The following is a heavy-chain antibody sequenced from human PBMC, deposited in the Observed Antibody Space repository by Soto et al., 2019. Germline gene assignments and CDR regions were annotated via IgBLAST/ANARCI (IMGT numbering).Heavy chain of an antibody. Sequence: SETLSLTCTVSCGSISSSSYYWGWIRQPPGKGLEWIGSIYYSGSTYYNPSLKSRVTISIDTSKNQFSLKLSSVTAADTAVYYCARREIRSASAFDIWGQGTMVTVSS. CDR1: CGSISSSSYY. CDR3: ARREIRSASAFDI. J-gene: IGHJ3*02. D-gene: IGHD3-3*01. V-gene: IGHV4-39*01. CDR2: IYYSGST.